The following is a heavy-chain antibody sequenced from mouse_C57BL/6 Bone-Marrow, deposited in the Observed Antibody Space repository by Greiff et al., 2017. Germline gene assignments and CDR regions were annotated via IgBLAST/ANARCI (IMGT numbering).Heavy chain of an antibody. CDR2: ISPGSGNT. Sequence: QVQLQQSGAELARPGASVKLSCKASGYTFTSYGISWVKQRTGQGLEWIGEISPGSGNTYYNEKFKGKATLTADKSSSTAYMELRILTSEDSAVYFCARRLLLLQPDYCGQGTTLTVSS. D-gene: IGHD1-1*01. CDR3: ARRLLLLQPDY. V-gene: IGHV1-81*01. CDR1: GYTFTSYG. J-gene: IGHJ2*01.